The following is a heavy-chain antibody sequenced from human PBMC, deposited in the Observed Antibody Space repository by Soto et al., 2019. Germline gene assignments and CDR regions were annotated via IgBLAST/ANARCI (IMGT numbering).Heavy chain of an antibody. CDR1: GGSISSYY. J-gene: IGHJ6*02. CDR2: IYYSGST. Sequence: SETLSLTCTVSGGSISSYYWSWIRQPPGKGLEWIGYIYYSGSTNYNPSLKSRVTISVDTSKNQFSLKLSSVTAADTAVYYCARGGQIGWRYYYYYYGMDVWGQGTTVTVSS. V-gene: IGHV4-59*01. CDR3: ARGGQIGWRYYYYYYGMDV.